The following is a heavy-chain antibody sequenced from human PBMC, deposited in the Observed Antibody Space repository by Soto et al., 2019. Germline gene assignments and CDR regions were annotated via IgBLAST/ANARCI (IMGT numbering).Heavy chain of an antibody. CDR3: AREGNLGRWIQPLDS. Sequence: PSETLSLTCTVSGDSIISYAWSWILQPPGKGLEWIGNIHYNGNTKYSPSLKSRVTMSVDTSKNHFSLKLISVTTADTAVYFCAREGNLGRWIQPLDSWGQGTLVTVSS. J-gene: IGHJ4*02. CDR2: IHYNGNT. D-gene: IGHD2-2*03. V-gene: IGHV4-59*01. CDR1: GDSIISYA.